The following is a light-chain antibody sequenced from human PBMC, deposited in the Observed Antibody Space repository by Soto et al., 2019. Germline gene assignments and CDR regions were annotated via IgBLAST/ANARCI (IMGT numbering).Light chain of an antibody. CDR2: EGS. V-gene: IGLV2-23*03. CDR1: XSDXGSYNL. J-gene: IGLJ1*01. CDR3: CSYAGSSTV. Sequence: QSALTQPASVSGSPGQSITISCTGTXSDXGSYNLVSWYQQHPGKAPKLMIYEGSKRPSGVSNRFSGSKSGNTASLTISGLQAEDEADYYCCSYAGSSTVFGTGTKLTVL.